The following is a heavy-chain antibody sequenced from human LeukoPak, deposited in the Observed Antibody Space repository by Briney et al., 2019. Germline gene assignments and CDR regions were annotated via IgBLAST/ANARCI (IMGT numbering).Heavy chain of an antibody. D-gene: IGHD4/OR15-4a*01. CDR2: ISSNGGST. Sequence: GGSLRLSCAASGFTFSSYAMHWVRQAPGKGLESVSAISSNGGSTYYATSVKGRFTISRDNSRNTLYLQMGSLRPEDMAVYYCSRRGRDYGLDYWGQGTLVTVSS. CDR3: SRRGRDYGLDY. J-gene: IGHJ4*02. V-gene: IGHV3-64*01. CDR1: GFTFSSYA.